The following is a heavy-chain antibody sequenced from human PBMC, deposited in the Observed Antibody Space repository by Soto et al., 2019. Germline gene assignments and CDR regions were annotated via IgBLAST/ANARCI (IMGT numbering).Heavy chain of an antibody. Sequence: QVQLQESGPGLVKPSETLSLTCTVSGGSISSYYWSWIRQPAGKGLEWIGRIYTSGSTNYNPSLKIRVTMSVDTSKNQFSLKLSSVTAADTAVYYCARDLAAAAGNNWFDPWGQGTLVTVSS. V-gene: IGHV4-4*07. D-gene: IGHD6-13*01. CDR1: GGSISSYY. CDR3: ARDLAAAAGNNWFDP. J-gene: IGHJ5*02. CDR2: IYTSGST.